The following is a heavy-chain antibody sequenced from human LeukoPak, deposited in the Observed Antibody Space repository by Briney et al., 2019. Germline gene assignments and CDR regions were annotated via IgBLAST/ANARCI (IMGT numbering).Heavy chain of an antibody. CDR2: FDPEDGET. D-gene: IGHD6-19*01. CDR1: GYTLTELS. V-gene: IGHV1-24*01. J-gene: IGHJ4*02. CDR3: ATTAQKGPQWLESYYFDY. Sequence: ASVKVSCKVSGYTLTELSMHWVRQAPGKGPEWMGGFDPEDGETIYAQKFQGRVTMTEDTSTDTAYMELSSLRSEDTAVYYCATTAQKGPQWLESYYFDYWGQGTLVTVSS.